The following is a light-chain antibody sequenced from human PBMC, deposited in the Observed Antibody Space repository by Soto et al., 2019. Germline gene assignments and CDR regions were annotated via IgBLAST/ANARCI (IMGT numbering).Light chain of an antibody. Sequence: QSDLNQPDSVSGSPGQSITISCTGTSSDVGGYNYVSWYQQHPGKAPKLMIYDVSNRPSGVSNRFSGSKSGNTASLTISGLQAEDEADYYCRSYTSSSTSVFGTGIKLTVL. CDR2: DVS. J-gene: IGLJ1*01. CDR1: SSDVGGYNY. V-gene: IGLV2-14*01. CDR3: RSYTSSSTSV.